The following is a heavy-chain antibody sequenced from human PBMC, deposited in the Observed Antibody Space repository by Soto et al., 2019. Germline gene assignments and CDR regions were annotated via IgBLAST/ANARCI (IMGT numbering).Heavy chain of an antibody. CDR1: EYTFTGYA. J-gene: IGHJ6*03. D-gene: IGHD2-2*01. V-gene: IGHV1-3*01. Sequence: SVKVSCKASEYTFTGYALHWVRHAPGQMLECMGWINAGKGNTKYAREFQGRVTFTRETSASTAYMELSSLRSEDTAVYYCARDVHCSSTSCYGSHYYYYMDVWGKGTTVTVSS. CDR3: ARDVHCSSTSCYGSHYYYYMDV. CDR2: INAGKGNT.